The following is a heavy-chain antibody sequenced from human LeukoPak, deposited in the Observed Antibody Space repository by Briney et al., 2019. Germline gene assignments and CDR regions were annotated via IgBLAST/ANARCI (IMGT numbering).Heavy chain of an antibody. D-gene: IGHD5-18*01. CDR1: GGSISSSSYY. CDR3: ARGFTATDAFDI. J-gene: IGHJ3*02. CDR2: IYYSGST. Sequence: SETLSLTCTVSGGSISSSSYYWGWIRQPPGGGGEWIGSIYYSGSTYYNPSLKSRVTISVDTSKNQFSLKLSSVTAADTAVYYCARGFTATDAFDIWGQGTMVTVSS. V-gene: IGHV4-39*07.